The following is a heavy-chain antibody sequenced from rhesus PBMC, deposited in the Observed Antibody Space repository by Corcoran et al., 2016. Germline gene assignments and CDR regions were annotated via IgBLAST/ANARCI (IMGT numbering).Heavy chain of an antibody. V-gene: IGHV3S5*01. D-gene: IGHD3-3*01. J-gene: IGHJ4*01. CDR1: GFTFSSYG. Sequence: EVQLVETGGGLVQPGGSLTLSCAASGFTFSSYGMSWVRQAPGRGLEWVSAINSGGGSTYYADPVKGRLTISRDNSKNTLSLQMNSLRAEDTAVDYCAKNTNFWTGYYFYYWGQGVLVTVSS. CDR3: AKNTNFWTGYYFYY. CDR2: INSGGGST.